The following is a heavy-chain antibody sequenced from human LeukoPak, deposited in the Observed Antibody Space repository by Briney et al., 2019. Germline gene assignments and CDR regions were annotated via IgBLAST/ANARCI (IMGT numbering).Heavy chain of an antibody. D-gene: IGHD6-13*01. CDR2: TNGDGSFA. CDR1: GFTFGSYW. Sequence: PGGSLRLSCEASGFTFGSYWMHWVRQAAGKGLMWVSHTNGDGSFAAYADSVKGRFTISRDKAKNALYLQMNSLRAEDTAVYSCVRDLIAEYGTDYWGQGTLVTVSS. CDR3: VRDLIAEYGTDY. V-gene: IGHV3-74*01. J-gene: IGHJ4*02.